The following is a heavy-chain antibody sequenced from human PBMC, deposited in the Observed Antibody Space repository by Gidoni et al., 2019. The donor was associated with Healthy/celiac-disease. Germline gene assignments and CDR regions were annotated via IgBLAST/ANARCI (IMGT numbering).Heavy chain of an antibody. D-gene: IGHD3-3*01. CDR1: GFSLSTSGVG. V-gene: IGHV2-5*02. Sequence: QITLKESGPTLVKPTQTLTLTCTFSGFSLSTSGVGVGWIRQPPGKALEWLALIYWDDDKRYSPSLKSRLTITKDTSKNQVVLTMTNMDPVDTATYYCAHAPITIFGVVSPTRVSWEVFDYWGQGTLVTVSS. J-gene: IGHJ4*02. CDR2: IYWDDDK. CDR3: AHAPITIFGVVSPTRVSWEVFDY.